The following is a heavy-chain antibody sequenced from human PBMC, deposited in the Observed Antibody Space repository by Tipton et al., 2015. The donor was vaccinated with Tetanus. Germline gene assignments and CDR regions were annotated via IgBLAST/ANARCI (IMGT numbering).Heavy chain of an antibody. Sequence: TLSLTCTVSGSSITSTTHYWGWIRHHPGRGLEWIASTSNSGTSYNNPSFRSRVTISVDTPKNQFSLKLSSVTAADTAVYYCARRGDYVFYYECSGYLWGAAFDIWGQGTMVSVSA. CDR1: GSSITSTTHY. J-gene: IGHJ3*02. D-gene: IGHD3-22*01. V-gene: IGHV4-39*01. CDR2: TSNSGTS. CDR3: ARRGDYVFYYECSGYLWGAAFDI.